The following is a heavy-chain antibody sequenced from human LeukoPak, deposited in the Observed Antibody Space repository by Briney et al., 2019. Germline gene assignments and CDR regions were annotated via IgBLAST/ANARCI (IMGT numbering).Heavy chain of an antibody. D-gene: IGHD6-13*01. J-gene: IGHJ5*02. CDR1: GGSISSSS. Sequence: PSETLSLTCTVSGGSISSSSYYWGWIRQPPGKGLEWVSSISSSSSYIYYADSVKGRFTISRDNAKNSLYLQMNSLRAEDTAVYYCARYVYSSSWPNWFDPWGQGTLVTVSS. CDR3: ARYVYSSSWPNWFDP. CDR2: ISSSSSYI. V-gene: IGHV3-21*01.